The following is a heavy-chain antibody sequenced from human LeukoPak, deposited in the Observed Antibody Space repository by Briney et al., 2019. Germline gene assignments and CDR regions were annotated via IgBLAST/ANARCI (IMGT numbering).Heavy chain of an antibody. Sequence: GGSLRLSCAASGFSFSNYWINWVRQAPGKGLEWVANIKQDGSEKQYVDSVKGRFTISRDNAKNSLYLQMNSLRVEDTAVYYCARDFGQWLIDDWGQGTLVTVSS. V-gene: IGHV3-7*01. CDR2: IKQDGSEK. CDR1: GFSFSNYW. D-gene: IGHD6-19*01. J-gene: IGHJ4*02. CDR3: ARDFGQWLIDD.